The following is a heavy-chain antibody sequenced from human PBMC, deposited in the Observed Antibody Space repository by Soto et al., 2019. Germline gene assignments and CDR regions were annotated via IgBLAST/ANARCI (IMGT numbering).Heavy chain of an antibody. Sequence: GGSLRLSCSASGFTFSSYAMHWVRQAPGKGLEYVSAISSNGGSTYYADSVKGRFTISRDNSKNTLYLQMSSLRAEDTAVYYRVKVTYYYYYYMDVWGKGTTVTVSS. CDR1: GFTFSSYA. CDR2: ISSNGGST. V-gene: IGHV3-64D*08. CDR3: VKVTYYYYYYMDV. J-gene: IGHJ6*03.